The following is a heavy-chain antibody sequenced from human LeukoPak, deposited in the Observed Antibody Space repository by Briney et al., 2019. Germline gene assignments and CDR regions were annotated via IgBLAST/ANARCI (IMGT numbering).Heavy chain of an antibody. J-gene: IGHJ4*02. V-gene: IGHV4-59*11. CDR3: ARGGGVTYYGTTGYLWYFDY. D-gene: IGHD3-22*01. CDR2: IYYSGST. Sequence: SETLSLTCTVSGGSISSHYWSWIQQPPGKGLEWIGYIYYSGSTKFNPSLKSRVTVSVDTSKNHFSLELSSVTAADTAVYYCARGGGVTYYGTTGYLWYFDYWGQGTLVTVSS. CDR1: GGSISSHY.